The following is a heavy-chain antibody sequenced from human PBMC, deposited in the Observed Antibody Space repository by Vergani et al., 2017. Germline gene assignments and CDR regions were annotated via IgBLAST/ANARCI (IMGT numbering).Heavy chain of an antibody. Sequence: QVQLVDSGGGLVKPGGSLRLSCAASGFTVSDYFMTWIRQAPGKGLEWLSYISPSGATIYYADSLKGRFTISRDNAKKSLFLEMKGLRTEDTAIYYCARATCSNGVCTSRYFFDNWGQGTLVTVSS. CDR3: ARATCSNGVCTSRYFFDN. J-gene: IGHJ4*02. D-gene: IGHD2-8*01. CDR1: GFTVSDYF. V-gene: IGHV3-11*01. CDR2: ISPSGATI.